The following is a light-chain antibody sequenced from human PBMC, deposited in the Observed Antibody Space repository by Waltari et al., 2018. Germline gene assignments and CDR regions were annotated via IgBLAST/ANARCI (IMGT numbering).Light chain of an antibody. CDR2: GAS. CDR1: QSVSSN. J-gene: IGKJ5*01. CDR3: QQYDNWPPNT. V-gene: IGKV3-15*01. Sequence: EIVMTQSPATLSVSRGDRVTLSCRASQSVSSNLAGYQQKPGQAPRLLIYGASTRATGIPARFSGSGSGTDFTLTISSLQSEDFAVYYCQQYDNWPPNTFGQGTRLEIK.